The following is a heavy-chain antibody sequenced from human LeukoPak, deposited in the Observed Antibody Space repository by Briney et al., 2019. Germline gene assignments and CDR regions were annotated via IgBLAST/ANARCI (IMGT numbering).Heavy chain of an antibody. V-gene: IGHV7-4-1*02. D-gene: IGHD6-19*01. CDR1: GYTFTSYA. CDR3: ARTYSGIAVAGTVDDYYYYMDV. Sequence: ASVKVSCKASGYTFTSYAMSWVRQDPGQGLEWMGWINTNTGNPTYAQGFTGRFVFSLDTSVSTAYLQISSLKAEDTAVYYCARTYSGIAVAGTVDDYYYYMDVWGKGTTVTVSS. J-gene: IGHJ6*03. CDR2: INTNTGNP.